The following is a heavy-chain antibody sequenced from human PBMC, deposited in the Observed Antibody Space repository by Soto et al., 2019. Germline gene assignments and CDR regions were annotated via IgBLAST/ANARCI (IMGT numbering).Heavy chain of an antibody. CDR2: ITHSGST. D-gene: IGHD2-2*01. V-gene: IGHV4-34*01. CDR3: ARGRQVAPSALFRRAGDYSMDV. CDR1: GGSFRGYP. Sequence: PSETLSLTCAVYGGSFRGYPWNYIRQPPGKGLEWIGEITHSGSTNYNPSLKSRVTVALDTSKNQFSVKLRSVTAADTAVYFCARGRQVAPSALFRRAGDYSMDVRGQGTTVTVSS. J-gene: IGHJ6*02.